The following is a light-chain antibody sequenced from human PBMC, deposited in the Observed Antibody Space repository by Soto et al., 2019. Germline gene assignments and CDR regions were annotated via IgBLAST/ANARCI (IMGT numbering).Light chain of an antibody. CDR2: GSN. J-gene: IGLJ1*01. Sequence: QSVLTPPPSVSGAPGQRVTISCTGSRSTIGAGYAVHWFQQLPGIAPKLLIFGSNNRPSGVPDRFSGSKSGTSASLAITGLQAEDEGDYYCQSFDRGPSGVYVFGTRTKVTGL. CDR1: RSTIGAGYA. CDR3: QSFDRGPSGVYV. V-gene: IGLV1-40*01.